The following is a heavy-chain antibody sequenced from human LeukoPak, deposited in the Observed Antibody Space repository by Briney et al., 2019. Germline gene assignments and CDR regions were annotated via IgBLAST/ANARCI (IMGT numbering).Heavy chain of an antibody. CDR2: VSYDGTNK. J-gene: IGHJ3*02. V-gene: IGHV3-30-3*01. D-gene: IGHD2-21*01. CDR3: ARDYSGEHQRGAFDI. Sequence: GGSLRLSCAASGFTFHSYAIHWVRQAPGKGLEWVAVVSYDGTNKYYADSVKGRFTISRDNSKNTLYLQMSSLRPDDTAVYYCARDYSGEHQRGAFDIWGQGTMVTVSS. CDR1: GFTFHSYA.